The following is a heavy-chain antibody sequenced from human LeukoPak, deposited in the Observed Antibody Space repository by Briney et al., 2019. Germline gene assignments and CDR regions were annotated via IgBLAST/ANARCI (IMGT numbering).Heavy chain of an antibody. Sequence: PGRSLRLSCAASGFTFGDYAMHWVRQAPGKGLEWVSGISWNSGSITYADSVKGRFTISRDNAKNSLYLQMNSLRAEDTAFYYCAKAPYSSSSPADLGYWGQGSLVTVSS. CDR1: GFTFGDYA. CDR3: AKAPYSSSSPADLGY. CDR2: ISWNSGSI. V-gene: IGHV3-9*01. J-gene: IGHJ4*02. D-gene: IGHD6-6*01.